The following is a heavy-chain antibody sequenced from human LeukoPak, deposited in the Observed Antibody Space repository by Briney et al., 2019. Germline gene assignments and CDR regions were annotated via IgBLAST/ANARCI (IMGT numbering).Heavy chain of an antibody. CDR2: ISQDGSEK. CDR3: ARAAPALIDY. D-gene: IGHD3-16*01. Sequence: QTGGSLRLSCAASGFTFSSYRMSWVRHAPGKGLEWVANISQDGSEKYYVDSLKGRFTISRDNAKNSLYLQMNSLRAEDTAVYYCARAAPALIDYWGQGTLVTVSS. CDR1: GFTFSSYR. V-gene: IGHV3-7*01. J-gene: IGHJ4*02.